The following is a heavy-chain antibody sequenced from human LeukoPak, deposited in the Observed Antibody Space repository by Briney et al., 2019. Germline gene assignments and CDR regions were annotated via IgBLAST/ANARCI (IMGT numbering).Heavy chain of an antibody. CDR3: ARDVGGNADFDY. CDR1: GCTFSDCY. J-gene: IGHJ4*02. CDR2: INPNSGGT. V-gene: IGHV1-2*02. D-gene: IGHD4-23*01. Sequence: EASVKVSCKASGCTFSDCYIHWVRQAPGQGLEWMGWINPNSGGTNYAQSFQGRVTMTRDTSISTAYLELTGLRYDDTAVYYCARDVGGNADFDYWGQGTLVTVSS.